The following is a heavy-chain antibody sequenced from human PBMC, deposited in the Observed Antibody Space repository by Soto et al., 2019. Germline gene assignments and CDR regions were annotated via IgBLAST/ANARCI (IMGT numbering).Heavy chain of an antibody. V-gene: IGHV3-33*01. CDR1: GFTFSSYG. Sequence: ESGGGVVQPGRSLRLSCAASGFTFSSYGMHWVRQAPGKGLEWVAVIWYDGSNKYYADSVKGRFTISRDNSKNTLYLQMNSLRAEDTAVYYCARDGGIAAAGEDYYYGMDVWGQGTTVTVSS. J-gene: IGHJ6*02. CDR2: IWYDGSNK. CDR3: ARDGGIAAAGEDYYYGMDV. D-gene: IGHD6-13*01.